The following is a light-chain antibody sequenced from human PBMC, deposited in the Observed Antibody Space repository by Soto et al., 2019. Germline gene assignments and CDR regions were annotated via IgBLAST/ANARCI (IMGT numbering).Light chain of an antibody. J-gene: IGKJ5*01. V-gene: IGKV3-20*01. CDR3: QQFGGSPT. CDR2: GAS. CDR1: QSVSSRY. Sequence: EIVLTQSPGTLSLSPGERATLSFRASQSVSSRYLAWYQQKSGQAPRLLIYGASSRATGIPDRFSGSGSGTDSTLTISRLEPEDFAVYYCQQFGGSPTFAQGTRLEIK.